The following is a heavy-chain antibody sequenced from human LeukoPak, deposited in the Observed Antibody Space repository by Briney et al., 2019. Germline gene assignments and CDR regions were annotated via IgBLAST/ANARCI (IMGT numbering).Heavy chain of an antibody. CDR1: GYSFTSHY. J-gene: IGHJ4*02. CDR3: ARGYSSGFGN. D-gene: IGHD6-19*01. V-gene: IGHV1-46*01. Sequence: GASVKVSCKASGYSFTSHYIHWVRRAPGQGLEWMRIINPSRGSTSYAQKFQGRVTVTRDTSTSTVYMDLSSLGSEDTAVYYCARGYSSGFGNWGQGTLVTVSS. CDR2: INPSRGST.